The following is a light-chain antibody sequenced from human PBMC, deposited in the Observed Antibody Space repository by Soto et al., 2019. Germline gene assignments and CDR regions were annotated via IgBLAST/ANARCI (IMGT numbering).Light chain of an antibody. Sequence: EAVLTQSPVSLPVTLGQPAAISCRSSQSLVYSNGNAYLIWFQQRPGQSPRRLIYQVSTRDAGVPDRFSGSGSGTYFTLTISRVEAEDVGLYYCMQGTHWPWTFGQGTKVEIK. V-gene: IGKV2-30*01. J-gene: IGKJ1*01. CDR2: QVS. CDR1: QSLVYSNGNAY. CDR3: MQGTHWPWT.